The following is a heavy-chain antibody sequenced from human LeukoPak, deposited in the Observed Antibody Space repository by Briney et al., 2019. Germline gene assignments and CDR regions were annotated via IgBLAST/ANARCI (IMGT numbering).Heavy chain of an antibody. CDR2: IGSSGSTI. CDR3: ATLYSTSSVDY. D-gene: IGHD6-6*01. CDR1: GFTFSDYW. Sequence: GGSLRLSCAASGFTFSDYWMHWVRQAPGKGLEWVSCIGSSGSTIYYADSVKGRFTISRDNAKNSLYLQMNSLRAEDTAVYYCATLYSTSSVDYWGQGTLVTVSS. V-gene: IGHV3-11*04. J-gene: IGHJ4*02.